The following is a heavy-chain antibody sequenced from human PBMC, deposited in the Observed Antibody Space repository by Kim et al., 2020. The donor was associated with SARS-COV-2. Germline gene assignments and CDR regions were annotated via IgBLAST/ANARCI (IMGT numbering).Heavy chain of an antibody. V-gene: IGHV3-23*01. CDR2: ISGSGGST. Sequence: GGSLRLSCAASGFTFSSYAMSWVRQAPGKGLEWVSAISGSGGSTYYADSVKGRFTISRDNSKNTLYLQMNSLRAEDTAVYYCAKAWSITIFGVVEFDYWGQGTLVTVSS. CDR3: AKAWSITIFGVVEFDY. J-gene: IGHJ4*02. CDR1: GFTFSSYA. D-gene: IGHD3-3*01.